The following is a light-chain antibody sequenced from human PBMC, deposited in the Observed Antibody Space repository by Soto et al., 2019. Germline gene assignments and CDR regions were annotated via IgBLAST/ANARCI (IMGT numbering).Light chain of an antibody. CDR1: QSVSSSY. Sequence: EIVLTQSPGTLSLSPGERATLSCRASQSVSSSYLAWYQQKPGQAPRHLIYGAYSRATGIPDRFSGSGSGTDFTLTISRLEPEDFAVYYCQHYGSVWTFGQGTKVEIK. J-gene: IGKJ1*01. CDR2: GAY. V-gene: IGKV3-20*01. CDR3: QHYGSVWT.